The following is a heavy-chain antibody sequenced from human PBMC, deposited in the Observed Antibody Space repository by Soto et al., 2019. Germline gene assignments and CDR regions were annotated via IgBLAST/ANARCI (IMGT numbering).Heavy chain of an antibody. Sequence: GGSLRLSCAASGFTFSSYGMHWVRQAPGKGLEWVAVISYDGSNKYYADSVKGRFTISRDNSKNTLYLQMNSLRAEDTAVYYCAEDHGYSFDYWGQGTLVTVSS. D-gene: IGHD1-1*01. CDR1: GFTFSSYG. V-gene: IGHV3-30*18. CDR3: AEDHGYSFDY. CDR2: ISYDGSNK. J-gene: IGHJ4*02.